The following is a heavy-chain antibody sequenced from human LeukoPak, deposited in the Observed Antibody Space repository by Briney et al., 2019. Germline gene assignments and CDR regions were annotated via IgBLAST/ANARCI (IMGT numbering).Heavy chain of an antibody. J-gene: IGHJ4*02. CDR2: IIPIFGTA. CDR1: GGTFSSYA. D-gene: IGHD6-19*01. Sequence: SVKVSCKASGGTFSSYAFSWVRQAPGQGLEWMGGIIPIFGTANYAQNFQGRVTITADTSTSTAYMELSSLTSDDTAVYYCARGSRTGWYYFDYWGQGTLVTVSS. CDR3: ARGSRTGWYYFDY. V-gene: IGHV1-69*06.